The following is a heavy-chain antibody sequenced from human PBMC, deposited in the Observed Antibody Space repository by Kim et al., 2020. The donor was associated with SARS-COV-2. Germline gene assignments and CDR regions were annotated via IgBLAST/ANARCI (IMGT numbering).Heavy chain of an antibody. CDR3: ARDKSGNRFDY. CDR2: ISTYNGNT. Sequence: ASVKVSCQASGYTFTRYGVSWVRQAPGQGLEWMGWISTYNGNTHYAQKFQGRVTMTTDTSTSTAYMELRSLRSVDTALYFCARDKSGNRFDYWGQGTLVTDSS. CDR1: GYTFTRYG. D-gene: IGHD1-26*01. J-gene: IGHJ4*02. V-gene: IGHV1-18*01.